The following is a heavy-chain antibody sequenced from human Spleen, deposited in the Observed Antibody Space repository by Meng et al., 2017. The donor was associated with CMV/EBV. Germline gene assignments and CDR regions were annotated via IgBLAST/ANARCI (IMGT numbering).Heavy chain of an antibody. D-gene: IGHD6-13*01. CDR2: IYAGDRSA. Sequence: LRISCAASGFTFSNYAMNWVRQAPGEGLGWVAVIYAGDRSAYYADSVKGRFTIFRDSSKNTVYLEMNSLRAEDTALYYCAKDSTYSAWGQGTLVTVSS. V-gene: IGHV3-23*03. CDR3: AKDSTYSA. J-gene: IGHJ5*02. CDR1: GFTFSNYA.